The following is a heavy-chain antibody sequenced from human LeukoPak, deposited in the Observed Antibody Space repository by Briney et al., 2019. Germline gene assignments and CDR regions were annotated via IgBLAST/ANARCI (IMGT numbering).Heavy chain of an antibody. V-gene: IGHV1-69*01. CDR2: IIPIFGTA. D-gene: IGHD6-6*01. J-gene: IGHJ4*02. CDR3: ARDLYSSSSRGGY. CDR1: GGTFSSYA. Sequence: SVKVSCKASGGTFSSYAISWVRQAPGQGLEWMGGIIPIFGTANYAQKFQGRVTITADESTSTAYMELSSLRSEDTAVYYCARDLYSSSSRGGYWGQGTLVTVSS.